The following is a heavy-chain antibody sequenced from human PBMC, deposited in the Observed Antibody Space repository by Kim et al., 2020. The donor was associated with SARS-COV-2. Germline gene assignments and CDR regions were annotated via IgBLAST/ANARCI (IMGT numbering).Heavy chain of an antibody. Sequence: GGSLRLSCVVSGFTFSSCEMNWVRQAPGKGLEWVSYIGGSGSPIYYTDSVKGRFTISRDNAKNSLYLQMSSLRAEDTGVYYCVTSRGVRGSGGQGTLVTVSS. V-gene: IGHV3-48*03. CDR1: GFTFSSCE. J-gene: IGHJ4*02. CDR3: VTSRGVRGS. CDR2: IGGSGSPI. D-gene: IGHD3-10*01.